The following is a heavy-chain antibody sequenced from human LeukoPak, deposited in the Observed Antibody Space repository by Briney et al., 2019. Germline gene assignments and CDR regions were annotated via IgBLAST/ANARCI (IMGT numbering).Heavy chain of an antibody. CDR2: ISYDGSNK. J-gene: IGHJ4*02. Sequence: RSLRLSCAASGFTFSSYGMHWVRQAPGKGLEWVAVISYDGSNKYYADSVKGRFTISRDNSKNTLHLQMNSLRAEDTAVYYCAKSRGDYWGQGTLVTVSS. CDR3: AKSRGDY. V-gene: IGHV3-30*18. CDR1: GFTFSSYG.